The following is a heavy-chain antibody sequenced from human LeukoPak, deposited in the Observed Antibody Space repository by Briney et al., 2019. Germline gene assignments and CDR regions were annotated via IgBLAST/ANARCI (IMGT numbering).Heavy chain of an antibody. CDR1: GFSFSSYE. J-gene: IGHJ4*02. CDR2: ISSSGGNI. V-gene: IGHV3-48*03. CDR3: ARANTIFGVEPDYYFDY. Sequence: GGSLRLSCVASGFSFSSYEMIWVRQAPGKGLEWISYISSSGGNIYYADSVKGRFTISRDNAKNSLYLQMNSLRVEDTAVYYCARANTIFGVEPDYYFDYWGQGTLVSISS. D-gene: IGHD3-3*01.